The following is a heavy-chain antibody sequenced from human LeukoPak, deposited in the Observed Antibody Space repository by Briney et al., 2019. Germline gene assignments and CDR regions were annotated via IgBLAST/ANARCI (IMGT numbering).Heavy chain of an antibody. J-gene: IGHJ4*02. CDR1: GYSFTSYW. D-gene: IGHD3-22*01. V-gene: IGHV5-51*01. CDR2: IYPGGSDT. Sequence: GESLKISCKGSGYSFTSYWIGWVRQMPGKGLEWMGIIYPGGSDTRYSPSFQGQVAISADKSISTAYLQWSSLKASDTAMYYCARAKTYYYDSSGYYFDYWGQGTLVTVSS. CDR3: ARAKTYYYDSSGYYFDY.